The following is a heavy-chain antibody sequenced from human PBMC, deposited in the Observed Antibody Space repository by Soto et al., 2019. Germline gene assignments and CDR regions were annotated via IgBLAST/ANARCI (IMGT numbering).Heavy chain of an antibody. J-gene: IGHJ4*02. V-gene: IGHV3-30*18. CDR2: ISYDGSNK. D-gene: IGHD3-16*01. Sequence: PVWSLRLSCAASGNTLSSYGMHWVRQAPGKGLEWVAVISYDGSNKYYADAVKGRFTISRDNSKNTLYLQMNSLRAEDTAVYYCAKDLGVDDYGDYWGQGTLVTVSS. CDR1: GNTLSSYG. CDR3: AKDLGVDDYGDY.